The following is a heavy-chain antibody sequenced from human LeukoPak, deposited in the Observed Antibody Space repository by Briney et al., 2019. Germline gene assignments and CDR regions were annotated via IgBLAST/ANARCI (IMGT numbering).Heavy chain of an antibody. CDR2: ISYDGSNK. J-gene: IGHJ6*03. CDR1: GFTFSSYG. V-gene: IGHV3-30*18. D-gene: IGHD2-8*01. CDR3: AKDNGYYYMDV. Sequence: GGSLRLSCAASGFTFSSYGIHWVRQAPGKGLEWVSVISYDGSNKYYVDSVKGRFTISRDNSKNTLYLQMNSLRAEDTAVYYCAKDNGYYYMDVWGKGTTVTVSS.